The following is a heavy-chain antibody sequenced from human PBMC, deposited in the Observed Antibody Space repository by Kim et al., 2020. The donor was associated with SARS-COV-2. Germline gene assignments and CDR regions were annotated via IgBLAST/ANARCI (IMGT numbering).Heavy chain of an antibody. CDR3: AREPERRAPYYYYYGMDV. J-gene: IGHJ6*02. CDR2: IYYSGST. V-gene: IGHV4-61*01. CDR1: GGSVSSGSYY. Sequence: SETLSLTCTVSGGSVSSGSYYWSWIRQPPGKGLEWIGYIYYSGSTNYNPSLKSRVTISVDTSKNQFSLKLSSVTAADTAVYYCAREPERRAPYYYYYGMDVWGQGTTVTVSS. D-gene: IGHD1-1*01.